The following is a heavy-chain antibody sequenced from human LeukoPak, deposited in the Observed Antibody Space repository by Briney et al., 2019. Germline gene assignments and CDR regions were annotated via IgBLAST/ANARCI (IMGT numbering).Heavy chain of an antibody. CDR1: GGSISSSNW. D-gene: IGHD3-10*01. CDR3: ARAGVSSGSPPFDY. Sequence: SETLSLTCAVSGGSISSSNWWSWVRQPPGKGLEWIGEIYHSGSTNYNPSLKSRVTISVDKSKNQFSLKLSSVTAADTAVYYCARAGVSSGSPPFDYWGQGTLVTVSS. J-gene: IGHJ4*02. CDR2: IYHSGST. V-gene: IGHV4-4*02.